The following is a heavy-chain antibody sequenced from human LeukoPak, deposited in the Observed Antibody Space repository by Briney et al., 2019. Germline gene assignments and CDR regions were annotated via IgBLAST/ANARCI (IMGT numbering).Heavy chain of an antibody. CDR3: ARVGYCGGDCYSGIYYYYYGMDV. CDR2: ISAYNGNT. J-gene: IGHJ6*02. Sequence: VASVKVSRKASGYTFTGYGISWVRQAPGQGLEWMGWISAYNGNTNYAQKLQGRVTMTTDTSTSTAYMELRSLRSDDTAVYYCARVGYCGGDCYSGIYYYYYGMDVWGQGTTVTVSS. D-gene: IGHD2-21*02. CDR1: GYTFTGYG. V-gene: IGHV1-18*01.